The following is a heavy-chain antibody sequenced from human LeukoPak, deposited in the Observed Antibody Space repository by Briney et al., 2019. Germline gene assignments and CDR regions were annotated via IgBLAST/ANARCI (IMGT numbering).Heavy chain of an antibody. CDR3: ASRYYGSGSPRLLDY. CDR1: GYSISSGYY. CDR2: IYHSGST. Sequence: SETLSLTCTVSGYSISSGYYWGWIRQPPGKGLEWIGSIYHSGSTYCNPSLKSRVTISVDTSKNQLSLKLSSVTAADTAVYYCASRYYGSGSPRLLDYWGQGTLVTVSS. D-gene: IGHD3-10*01. V-gene: IGHV4-38-2*02. J-gene: IGHJ4*02.